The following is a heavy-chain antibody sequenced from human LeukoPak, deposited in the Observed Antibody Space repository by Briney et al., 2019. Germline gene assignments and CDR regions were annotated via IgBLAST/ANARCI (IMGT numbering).Heavy chain of an antibody. D-gene: IGHD4-17*01. Sequence: ASVTVSCKPSGYTFTSYHINWVRQATGQGLEWMGWMNPYSGDRGYAQKFQGRLSITSDTSISTAYMDLSSLRSEDPAVYFCARTTSLTASGYDYWGQGTLVTVSS. J-gene: IGHJ4*02. CDR3: ARTTSLTASGYDY. V-gene: IGHV1-8*03. CDR2: MNPYSGDR. CDR1: GYTFTSYH.